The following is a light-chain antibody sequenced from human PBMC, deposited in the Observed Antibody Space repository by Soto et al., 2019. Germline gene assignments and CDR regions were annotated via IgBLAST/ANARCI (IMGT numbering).Light chain of an antibody. J-gene: IGKJ5*01. CDR1: QSVSSD. Sequence: ELAMTQSQATLSVSPRERATLSCRASQSVSSDLAWYQQKPGQAPRLFIYGASTRATGIPARFIGIGCCAEFSPIISSLQSEDFAFYYCQQYNNWPPITFFQGTRLEI. CDR2: GAS. CDR3: QQYNNWPPIT. V-gene: IGKV3-15*01.